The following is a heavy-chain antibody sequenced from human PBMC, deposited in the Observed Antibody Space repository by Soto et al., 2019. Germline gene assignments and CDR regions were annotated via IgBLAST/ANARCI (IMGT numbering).Heavy chain of an antibody. D-gene: IGHD3-9*01. CDR1: GGSISSYY. J-gene: IGHJ5*02. CDR3: ARGDSLTGYYKRGGFAWFDP. V-gene: IGHV4-59*01. Sequence: QVQLQESGPGLVKPSETLSLTCTVSGGSISSYYWSWIRQPPGKGLEWIGYIYYSGSTNYNPSLKSRVTISVDTSKNQFSLKLSSVTAADTAVYYCARGDSLTGYYKRGGFAWFDPWGQGTLVTVSS. CDR2: IYYSGST.